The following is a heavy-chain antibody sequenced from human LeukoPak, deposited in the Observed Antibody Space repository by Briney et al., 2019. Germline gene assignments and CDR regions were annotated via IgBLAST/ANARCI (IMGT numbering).Heavy chain of an antibody. CDR1: GFTFSDYY. D-gene: IGHD5-18*01. J-gene: IGHJ4*02. V-gene: IGHV3-11*05. Sequence: SGRSLRLSCAASGFTFSDYYMSWIRQVPGKGLEWVSYISSSSSYTNYGDSVKGRFTISRDNAKNSLYLQTNSLRAEDTAVYYCARVDTAMGRDYWGQGTLVTVSS. CDR2: ISSSSSYT. CDR3: ARVDTAMGRDY.